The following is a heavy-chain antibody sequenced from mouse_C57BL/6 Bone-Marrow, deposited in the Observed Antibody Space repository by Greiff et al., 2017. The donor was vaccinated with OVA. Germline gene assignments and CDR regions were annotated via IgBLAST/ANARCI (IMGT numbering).Heavy chain of an antibody. V-gene: IGHV1-64*01. J-gene: IGHJ2*01. CDR2: IHPTSGST. CDR3: ARSGYYGSSYDY. CDR1: GYTFTSYW. D-gene: IGHD1-1*01. Sequence: QVQLQQPGAELVEPGASVKLSCKASGYTFTSYWMPWVKQRPGQGLEWIGMIHPTSGSTNYNEKFKSKATLTVNKSSRTAYMQLSSRTSEDSAVYYCARSGYYGSSYDYWGQGTTLTVSS.